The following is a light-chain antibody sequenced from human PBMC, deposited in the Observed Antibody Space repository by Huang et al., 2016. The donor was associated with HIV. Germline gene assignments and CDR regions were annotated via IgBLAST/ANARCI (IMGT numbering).Light chain of an antibody. V-gene: IGKV2-30*02. CDR2: KVS. CDR1: QSLVHSDGNTY. CDR3: MQGTHWPPYT. Sequence: DVVMTQSPLFLPVTLGQPASISCRSSQSLVHSDGNTYLTWFQHRPGQSPRRLIYKVSNRDYGVPDRFSGSGAGTDFTLKSSRVEAEDLGVYYCMQGTHWPPYTFGQGTKLEIK. J-gene: IGKJ2*01.